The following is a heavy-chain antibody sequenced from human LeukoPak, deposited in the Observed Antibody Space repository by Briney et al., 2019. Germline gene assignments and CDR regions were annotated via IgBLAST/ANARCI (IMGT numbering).Heavy chain of an antibody. CDR1: GYIFSDYW. D-gene: IGHD3-16*01. CDR2: IKQDGSEK. J-gene: IGHJ4*02. CDR3: ARVRAQTSSLGY. V-gene: IGHV3-7*01. Sequence: PGGSLRLSCVASGYIFSDYWMNWVRQAPGKGLEWVANIKQDGSEKYYLASVKGRFTISRDNAKNTLYLQMNSLRAEDTAVYYCARVRAQTSSLGYWGQGTLVTVSS.